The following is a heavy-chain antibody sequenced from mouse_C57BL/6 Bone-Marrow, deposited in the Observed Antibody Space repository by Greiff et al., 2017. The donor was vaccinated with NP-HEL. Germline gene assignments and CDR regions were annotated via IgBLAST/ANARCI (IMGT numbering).Heavy chain of an antibody. V-gene: IGHV1-62-2*01. CDR2: FYPGSGSI. CDR1: GYTFTEYS. Sequence: QVQLQQSGAELVKPGASVKLSCKASGYTFTEYSIHWVKQRSGQGLEWIGWFYPGSGSIKYNEKFKDKATLTADKSSSQVYMELRSLTSEDSAVYFSARHEEGPWFAYWGQGTLVTVSA. CDR3: ARHEEGPWFAY. J-gene: IGHJ3*01.